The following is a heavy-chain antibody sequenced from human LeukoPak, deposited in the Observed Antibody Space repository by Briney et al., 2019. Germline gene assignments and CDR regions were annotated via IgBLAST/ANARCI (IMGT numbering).Heavy chain of an antibody. J-gene: IGHJ6*02. CDR3: ARIGTTTRGPAGLDV. D-gene: IGHD2/OR15-2a*01. Sequence: GGSLTLSCAASGFTFSSYEMNWVRQAPGKGLEWVSYIASGGGANRFYSESVKGRFTISRDNAKNSLYLNMNSLRAEDTGVYYCARIGTTTRGPAGLDVWGQGTTVTVSS. V-gene: IGHV3-48*03. CDR2: IASGGGANR. CDR1: GFTFSSYE.